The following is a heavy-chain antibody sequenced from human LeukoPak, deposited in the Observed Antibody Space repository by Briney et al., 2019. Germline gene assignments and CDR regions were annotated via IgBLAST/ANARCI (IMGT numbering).Heavy chain of an antibody. CDR1: GYTFTKYG. J-gene: IGHJ4*02. CDR3: SRDWPLVITDS. V-gene: IGHV1-18*01. Sequence: ASVKVSCKASGYTFTKYGISWLRQAPGQGLEWMGQIDTNSGDTHFAQKFQDRVTMTTDTSTTTAYMELRSLTSDDTAVYFCSRDWPLVITDSWGQGTLVTVSS. D-gene: IGHD3-22*01. CDR2: IDTNSGDT.